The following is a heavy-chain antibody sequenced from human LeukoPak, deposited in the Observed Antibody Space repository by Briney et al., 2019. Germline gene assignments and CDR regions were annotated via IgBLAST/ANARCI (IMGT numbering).Heavy chain of an antibody. CDR1: GYTFNGYY. J-gene: IGHJ4*02. CDR3: ATSSGWKSNIDY. V-gene: IGHV1-2*02. Sequence: ASVKVSCKASGYTFNGYYIHWVRQAPRQGLEWMGWINPNSGGTNYAQKFQGRVTMTRDTSISTAYMELSRLRSDDTAVFYCATSSGWKSNIDYWGQGTLVTVSS. CDR2: INPNSGGT. D-gene: IGHD6-19*01.